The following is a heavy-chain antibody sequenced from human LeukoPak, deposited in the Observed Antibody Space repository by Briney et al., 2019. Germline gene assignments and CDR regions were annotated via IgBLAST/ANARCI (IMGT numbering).Heavy chain of an antibody. CDR1: GYSISIGYY. D-gene: IGHD2-8*01. V-gene: IGHV4-38-2*01. Sequence: PSETLSLTCVVSGYSISIGYYWGWIRQPPGKGPEWIGRIYQSGSTNYNPSLKSRFTISVDTSKNQFSLKLTSVTAADTAVYYCARVARYCTNGVCPDYYFYYMDVWGKGTTVTVSS. CDR2: IYQSGST. CDR3: ARVARYCTNGVCPDYYFYYMDV. J-gene: IGHJ6*03.